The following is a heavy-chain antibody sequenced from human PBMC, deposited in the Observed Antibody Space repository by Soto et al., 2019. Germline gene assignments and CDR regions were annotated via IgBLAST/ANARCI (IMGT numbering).Heavy chain of an antibody. CDR3: ARDGGRHSGGIDY. Sequence: QVQLVQSGAEVKKPGSSVKVSCKASGGTFSSYSINWVRQAPGQGLEWMGEIIPIFGTANYAQKFQGRVTITADESTSKDYMELSRMRSEDTDVYYCARDGGRHSGGIDYWGQGTMVTVSS. CDR2: IIPIFGTA. J-gene: IGHJ4*02. V-gene: IGHV1-69*01. D-gene: IGHD1-26*01. CDR1: GGTFSSYS.